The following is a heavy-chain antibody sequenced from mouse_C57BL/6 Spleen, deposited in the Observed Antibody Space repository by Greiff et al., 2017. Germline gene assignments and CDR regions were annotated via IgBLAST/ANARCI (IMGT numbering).Heavy chain of an antibody. CDR2: INPGSGGT. J-gene: IGHJ3*01. V-gene: IGHV1-54*01. Sequence: QVQLKQSGAELVRPGTSVKVSCKASGYAFTNYLIEWVKQRPGQGLEWIGVINPGSGGTNYNEKFKGKATLTADKSSSTAYMQLSSLTSEDSAVYFCARKEHSNPFAYWGQGTLVTVSA. CDR1: GYAFTNYL. CDR3: ARKEHSNPFAY. D-gene: IGHD2-5*01.